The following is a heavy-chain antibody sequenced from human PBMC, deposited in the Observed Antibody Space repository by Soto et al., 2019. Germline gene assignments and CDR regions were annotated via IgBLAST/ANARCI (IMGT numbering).Heavy chain of an antibody. CDR3: ARSGVVGPLAAAGTGGPPDYYYY. D-gene: IGHD6-13*01. CDR1: GYTFTDYW. CDR2: IYPGDSDT. Sequence: GESRKISCKGSGYTFTDYWIGWVRQLPGKGLEWMGIIYPGDSDTRYSPSFQGHVTITVDKSTSTAYLQWNTLKASDTAMYYCARSGVVGPLAAAGTGGPPDYYYY. V-gene: IGHV5-51*01. J-gene: IGHJ6*01.